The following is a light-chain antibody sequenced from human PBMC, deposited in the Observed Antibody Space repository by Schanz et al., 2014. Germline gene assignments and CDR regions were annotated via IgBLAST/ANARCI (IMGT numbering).Light chain of an antibody. Sequence: DIQMTQSPSTLSASVGDRVTITCRASQSIKSWLAWYQQKPGKAPKVMIYEASTLESGVSSRFSGSASGTEFTLTISSLQPEDFGTYYCQQSYSTPRTFGQGTKLEIK. CDR3: QQSYSTPRT. CDR1: QSIKSW. V-gene: IGKV1-5*03. J-gene: IGKJ2*01. CDR2: EAS.